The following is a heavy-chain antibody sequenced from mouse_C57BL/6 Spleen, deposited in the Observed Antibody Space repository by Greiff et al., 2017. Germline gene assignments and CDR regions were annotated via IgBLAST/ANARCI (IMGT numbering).Heavy chain of an antibody. D-gene: IGHD1-1*01. CDR3: ARRGITTVGDWYFDV. CDR1: GYTFTEYT. Sequence: QVQLKESGAELVKPGASVKLSCKASGYTFTEYTIHWVKQRSGQGLEWIGWFYPGSGSIKYNEKFKDKATLTADKSSSTVYMGLSRLTSEDSAVYFCARRGITTVGDWYFDVWGTGTTVTVSS. CDR2: FYPGSGSI. J-gene: IGHJ1*03. V-gene: IGHV1-62-2*01.